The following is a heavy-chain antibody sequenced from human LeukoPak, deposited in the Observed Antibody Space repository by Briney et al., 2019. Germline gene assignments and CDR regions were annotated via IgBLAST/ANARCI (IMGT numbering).Heavy chain of an antibody. J-gene: IGHJ4*02. V-gene: IGHV1-2*02. CDR1: GYAFTGYY. Sequence: GASVKVSCKASGYAFTGYYMHWVRQAPGQGLEWMGSINPSSGGTNYAQKFQGRVTMTRDTSIGTAYMDLSSLGSDDTAVYYCARDRRCDGRSCQELLDYWGQGTLVTVSS. CDR2: INPSSGGT. D-gene: IGHD2-21*01. CDR3: ARDRRCDGRSCQELLDY.